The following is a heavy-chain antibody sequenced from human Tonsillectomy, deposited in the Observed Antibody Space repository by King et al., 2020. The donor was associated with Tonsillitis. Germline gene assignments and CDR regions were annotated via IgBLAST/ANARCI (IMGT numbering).Heavy chain of an antibody. CDR3: ARQFLNSGHHYYYGLDV. V-gene: IGHV1-8*01. CDR2: MNPNSGST. CDR1: GYTFTSHE. Sequence: VQLVESGAEVKKPGASVKVSCEASGYTFTSHEITWVRHVTGQGLEYMGWMNPNSGSTGYTQKFQGRVTMTRDTSISTAYMELSSLRSEDTAVYYCARQFLNSGHHYYYGLDVWGQGTTVIVSS. J-gene: IGHJ6*02. D-gene: IGHD5-12*01.